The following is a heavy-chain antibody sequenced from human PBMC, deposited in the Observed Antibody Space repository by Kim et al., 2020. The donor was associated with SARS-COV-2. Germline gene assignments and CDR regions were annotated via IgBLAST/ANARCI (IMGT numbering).Heavy chain of an antibody. V-gene: IGHV3-23*01. J-gene: IGHJ6*02. D-gene: IGHD2-2*01. CDR3: AKKYTRSYYYFFGMDV. Sequence: VSGRFPISRDNHKSTLYLQMSSLRADDTAVYYCAKKYTRSYYYFFGMDVWGQGTTVTVSS.